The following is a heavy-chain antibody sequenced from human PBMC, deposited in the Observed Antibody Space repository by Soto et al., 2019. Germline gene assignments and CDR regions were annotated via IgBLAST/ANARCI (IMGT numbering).Heavy chain of an antibody. CDR3: AGGSGTSKYFSYSLDV. CDR1: GLSRESYS. J-gene: IGHJ6*02. D-gene: IGHD1-1*01. CDR2: INGDTGRT. V-gene: IGHV1-3*01. Sequence: QAQLVQSGAEVMKPGDSVTISCEASGLSRESYSVHWVRHAPGQRLEWMGQINGDTGRTRYSPTFQDRATMTRDTTAKTANLELSILRYGDSGVYYGAGGSGTSKYFSYSLDVWGQGTTVSVSS.